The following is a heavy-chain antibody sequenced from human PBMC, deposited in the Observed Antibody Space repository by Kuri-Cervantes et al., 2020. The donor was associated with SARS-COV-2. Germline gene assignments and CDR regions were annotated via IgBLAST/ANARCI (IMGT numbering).Heavy chain of an antibody. V-gene: IGHV1-8*01. CDR2: MNPNSGNT. CDR3: ARVGLMITFGGVIVIPPDY. Sequence: ASVKVSCKASGYTFTSYDINWVRQATGQGLEWMGWMNPNSGNTGYAQKFQGRVTMTRNTSISTAYMELSSLRSEDTAVYYCARVGLMITFGGVIVIPPDYWGQGTLVTVSS. J-gene: IGHJ4*02. D-gene: IGHD3-16*02. CDR1: GYTFTSYD.